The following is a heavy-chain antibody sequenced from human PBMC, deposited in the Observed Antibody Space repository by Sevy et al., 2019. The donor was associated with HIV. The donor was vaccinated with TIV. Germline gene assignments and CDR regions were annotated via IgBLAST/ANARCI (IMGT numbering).Heavy chain of an antibody. CDR1: GFTFSSYD. Sequence: GGSLRLSCAASGFTFSSYDMSWVRQAPGKGLEWVSTIRSSGGSTYYADSVKGRFTISRDNSKNTLYFQMNSLRAEDTAVYYCHGDYDSSQLASYYYYGMDVWGQGTTVTVSS. V-gene: IGHV3-23*01. CDR2: IRSSGGST. D-gene: IGHD3-22*01. J-gene: IGHJ6*02. CDR3: HGDYDSSQLASYYYYGMDV.